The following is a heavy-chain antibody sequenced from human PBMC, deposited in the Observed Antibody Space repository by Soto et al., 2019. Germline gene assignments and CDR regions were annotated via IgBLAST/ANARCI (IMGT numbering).Heavy chain of an antibody. CDR2: IYYSGSA. Sequence: PSETLSLTCTVSGGSISSGGFYWSWIRQHPGKGLEWIGYIYYSGSAYYNPSLKSRVTISVDTSMNQFSLKLTSVTAADTAVYYCARDHGLAVAGNWFDPWGQGTLVKVSS. V-gene: IGHV4-31*03. J-gene: IGHJ5*02. CDR3: ARDHGLAVAGNWFDP. CDR1: GGSISSGGFY. D-gene: IGHD6-19*01.